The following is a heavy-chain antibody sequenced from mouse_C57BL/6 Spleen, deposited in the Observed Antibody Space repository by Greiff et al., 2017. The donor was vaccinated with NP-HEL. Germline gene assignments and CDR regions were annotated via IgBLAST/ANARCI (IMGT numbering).Heavy chain of an antibody. CDR3: ARSAPGLDY. V-gene: IGHV1-42*01. J-gene: IGHJ2*01. CDR1: GYSFTGYY. CDR2: INPSTGGT. Sequence: EVQLQQSGPELVKPGASVKISCKASGYSFTGYYMNWVKQSPEKSLEWIGEINPSTGGTTYNQKFKAKATLTVDKSSSTAYMQLKSLTSEDSAVYYCARSAPGLDYWGQGTTLTVSS.